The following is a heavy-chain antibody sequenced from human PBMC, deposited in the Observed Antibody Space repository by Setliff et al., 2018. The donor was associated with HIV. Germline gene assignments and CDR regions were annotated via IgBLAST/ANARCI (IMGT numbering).Heavy chain of an antibody. V-gene: IGHV1-3*01. CDR1: GYTFTSYA. Sequence: ASVKVSCKASGYTFTSYAMHWVRQAPGLRLEWMGWINAGNGNTKYSQKFQGRVAITRDTSASTAYMELSSLRSEDTAVYYCASQGKYSSSSYAFDIWGQGTMVTVSS. J-gene: IGHJ3*02. CDR2: INAGNGNT. D-gene: IGHD6-6*01. CDR3: ASQGKYSSSSYAFDI.